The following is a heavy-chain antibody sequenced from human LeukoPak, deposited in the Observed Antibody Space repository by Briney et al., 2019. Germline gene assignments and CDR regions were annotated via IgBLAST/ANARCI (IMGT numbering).Heavy chain of an antibody. CDR2: IYYSGST. CDR1: GGSISSYY. V-gene: IGHV4-59*08. J-gene: IGHJ4*02. D-gene: IGHD2-2*01. Sequence: SETLSLTCTVSGGSISSYYWSWIRQPPGKGLEWIGYIYYSGSTNYNPSLKSRVAISVDTSMNRFSLKLTSATAADTSVYYCARHRSRLVVVPAVKLPFDYWGQGTLVTVSS. CDR3: ARHRSRLVVVPAVKLPFDY.